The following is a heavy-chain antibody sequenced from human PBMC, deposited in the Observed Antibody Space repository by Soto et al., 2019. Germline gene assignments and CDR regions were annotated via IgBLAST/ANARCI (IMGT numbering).Heavy chain of an antibody. D-gene: IGHD3-16*01. J-gene: IGHJ4*02. Sequence: EVQLVQSGAEVKKPGESLKISCQGSGYTFSAYWIAWVRQLPGKGLEWMAIIYPGDSDTRYSPSFQGQVTISVDKSISTAYLQWSSLKPSDTAMYYCARGWGSFEYWGQGTLVTVSS. CDR1: GYTFSAYW. V-gene: IGHV5-51*01. CDR3: ARGWGSFEY. CDR2: IYPGDSDT.